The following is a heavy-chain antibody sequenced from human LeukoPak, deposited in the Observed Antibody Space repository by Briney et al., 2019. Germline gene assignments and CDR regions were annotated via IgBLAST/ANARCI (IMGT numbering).Heavy chain of an antibody. V-gene: IGHV3-9*01. Sequence: PGGSLRLSCAASGFTFSYHWMTWVRQAPGKGLEWVSGISWNSGSIGYADSVKGRFTISRDNAKNSLYLQMNSLRAEDTALYYCAKAMTTVTTLPYYGMDVWGQGTTVTVSS. J-gene: IGHJ6*02. CDR1: GFTFSYHW. CDR2: ISWNSGSI. D-gene: IGHD4-17*01. CDR3: AKAMTTVTTLPYYGMDV.